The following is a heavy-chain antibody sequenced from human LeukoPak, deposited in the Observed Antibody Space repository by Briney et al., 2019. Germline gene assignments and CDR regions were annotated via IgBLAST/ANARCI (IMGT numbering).Heavy chain of an antibody. J-gene: IGHJ4*02. Sequence: GGSLRLSCAASGFTFSSYSMNWVRQAPGKGLEWVSYISSSSSTIYYADSVKGRFTISRDNAKNSLYLQMNSLRAEDTAVYYCARKVPSAQSDFWGQGTLVTVSS. CDR2: ISSSSSTI. V-gene: IGHV3-48*01. CDR3: ARKVPSAQSDF. CDR1: GFTFSSYS.